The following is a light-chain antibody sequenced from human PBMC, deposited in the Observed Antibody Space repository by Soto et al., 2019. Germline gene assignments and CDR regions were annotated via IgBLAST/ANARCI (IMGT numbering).Light chain of an antibody. CDR3: QQYSDWPRT. CDR2: GAS. V-gene: IGKV3D-15*01. J-gene: IGKJ1*01. Sequence: ERVMTQSPATLSVSPGERATLSCRASQSVGTRLAWYKQKPGQAPRLLIYGASARAAGISPRFSGGGSGTAFTLTISSLQSEDLAVYYCQQYSDWPRTFGQGTKVGIK. CDR1: QSVGTR.